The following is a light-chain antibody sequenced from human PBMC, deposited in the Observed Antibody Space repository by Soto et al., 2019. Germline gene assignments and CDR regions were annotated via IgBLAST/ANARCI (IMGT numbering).Light chain of an antibody. J-gene: IGKJ1*01. CDR3: QEYNTYSRT. Sequence: DIQMTQSPSTLSASVGDRVTITCRASQSISNWLAWYQQKPGKAPKLLIHRASSLQSGVPSRFSGSGSGTEFTLTISSLQPDDFATYYCQEYNTYSRTFGQGTKVEIK. V-gene: IGKV1-5*03. CDR1: QSISNW. CDR2: RAS.